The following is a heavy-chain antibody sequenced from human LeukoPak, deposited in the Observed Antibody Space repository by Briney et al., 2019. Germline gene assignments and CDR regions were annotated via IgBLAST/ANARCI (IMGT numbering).Heavy chain of an antibody. CDR1: GYTFTAYE. Sequence: ASVKVSCKASGYTFTAYEMHWVRQAPGQGLEYVGWINPKNGGTNSAQNFQGRVTMTWDTSVSTVYMELSRLRSDDTAVYYCAREEDCGTARCSNDHWGQGTLVAVSS. CDR3: AREEDCGTARCSNDH. J-gene: IGHJ4*02. V-gene: IGHV1-2*02. CDR2: INPKNGGT. D-gene: IGHD1-1*01.